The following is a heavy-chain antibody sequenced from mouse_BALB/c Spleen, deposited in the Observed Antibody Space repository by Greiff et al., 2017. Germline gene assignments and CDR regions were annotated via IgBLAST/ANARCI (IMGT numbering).Heavy chain of an antibody. Sequence: QVQLQQPGAELVKPGASVKLSCKASGYTFTSYWMHWVKQRPGQGLEWIGEINPSNGRTNYNEKFKSKATLTVDKSSSTAYMQLSSLTSEDSAVYYCARGLRPMDYWGQGTSVTVSS. CDR3: ARGLRPMDY. J-gene: IGHJ4*01. V-gene: IGHV1S81*02. D-gene: IGHD1-1*01. CDR2: INPSNGRT. CDR1: GYTFTSYW.